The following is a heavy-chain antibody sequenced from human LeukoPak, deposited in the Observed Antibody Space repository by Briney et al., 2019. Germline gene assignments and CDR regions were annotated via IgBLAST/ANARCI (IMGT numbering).Heavy chain of an antibody. D-gene: IGHD1-1*01. CDR2: INPNSGGT. J-gene: IGHJ4*02. V-gene: IGHV1-2*02. Sequence: ASVKVSCKASGYTFTGYYMHWVRQARGQGLEWMGWINPNSGGTNYAQKFQGRVTMTRDTSISTAYMELSRLRSDDTAVYYCARDYPYNWNDDFDYWGQGTLVTASS. CDR3: ARDYPYNWNDDFDY. CDR1: GYTFTGYY.